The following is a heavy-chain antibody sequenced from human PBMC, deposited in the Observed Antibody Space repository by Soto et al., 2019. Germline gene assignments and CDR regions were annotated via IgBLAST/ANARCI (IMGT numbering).Heavy chain of an antibody. CDR3: ARQAQSHATTVTTLAWFDWFEP. V-gene: IGHV4-34*01. D-gene: IGHD4-4*01. CDR2: INHSGST. J-gene: IGHJ5*02. Sequence: SETLSLTCAVYGGSFSGYYRSWIRQPPWKGLEWIGEINHSGSTNYNPSLKSRVTISVDTYKNQFSLKLSSVTAADTAVYYCARQAQSHATTVTTLAWFDWFEPWGQGNLV. CDR1: GGSFSGYY.